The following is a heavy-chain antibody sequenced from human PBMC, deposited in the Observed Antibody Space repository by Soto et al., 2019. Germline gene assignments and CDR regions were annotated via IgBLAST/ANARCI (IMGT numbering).Heavy chain of an antibody. Sequence: ASVKVSCKASGYTFTSYGISWVRQAPGQGLEWMGWISAYNGNTNYAQKLQGRVTMTTDTSTSTAYMELRSLRSDDTAVYSCASQYYYGSGSYSWFDPWGQGTLVTVSS. J-gene: IGHJ5*02. CDR1: GYTFTSYG. V-gene: IGHV1-18*01. D-gene: IGHD3-10*01. CDR2: ISAYNGNT. CDR3: ASQYYYGSGSYSWFDP.